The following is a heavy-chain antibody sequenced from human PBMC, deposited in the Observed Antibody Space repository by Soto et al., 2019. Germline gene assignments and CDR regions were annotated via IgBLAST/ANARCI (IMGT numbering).Heavy chain of an antibody. J-gene: IGHJ4*02. CDR2: IIPIFGTA. Sequence: ASVKVSCKASGGTFSSYAISWVRQAPGQGLEWMGGIIPIFGTANYAQKFQGRVTITADESTSTAYMELSSLRSEDTAVYYCARDHADCSGGSCYFDPWGQGTLVTVSS. CDR1: GGTFSSYA. D-gene: IGHD2-15*01. V-gene: IGHV1-69*13. CDR3: ARDHADCSGGSCYFDP.